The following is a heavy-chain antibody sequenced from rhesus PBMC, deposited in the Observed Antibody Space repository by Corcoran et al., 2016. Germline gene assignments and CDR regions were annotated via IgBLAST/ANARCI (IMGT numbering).Heavy chain of an antibody. CDR2: IYVSSTGT. Sequence: QVQLQESGPGVVKPSETLSLTCAVSGGSISDSYRWSWIRQPPGKGLEWIGYIYVSSTGTYYTPSLRGRVTSSRDTSKNQFALKLISVTAADTAVYYCAREAFSRGWYLDYWGQGVLVTVSS. V-gene: IGHV4S10*01. CDR3: AREAFSRGWYLDY. J-gene: IGHJ4*01. CDR1: GGSISDSYR. D-gene: IGHD6-31*01.